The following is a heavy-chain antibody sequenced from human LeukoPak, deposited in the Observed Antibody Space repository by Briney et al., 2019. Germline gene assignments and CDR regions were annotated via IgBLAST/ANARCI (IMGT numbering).Heavy chain of an antibody. V-gene: IGHV1-3*02. CDR3: ARDLTGTGILEY. CDR2: SNGGNGNT. Sequence: ASVKVSCKASGYTFTSYPIHWVRQAPGQRLEWMGWSNGGNGNTKYSQEFQDRVTITRDTSASKAYMELSSLRSEDMAVYYCARDLTGTGILEYWGQGTLVTVSS. J-gene: IGHJ4*02. CDR1: GYTFTSYP. D-gene: IGHD1-7*01.